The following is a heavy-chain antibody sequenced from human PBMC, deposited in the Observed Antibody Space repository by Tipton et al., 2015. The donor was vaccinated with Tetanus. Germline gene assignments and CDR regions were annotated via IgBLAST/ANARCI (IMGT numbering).Heavy chain of an antibody. Sequence: TLSLTCTVSGGSVSSGNYYWSWIRQPPGKELEWIGYIYYSGGTNYNPSLKSRVTISVDTSKNQFSLRLNSVSAADTAVYYCARGAIVGVRTIRAFDIWGQVTMVTVSS. CDR3: ARGAIVGVRTIRAFDI. D-gene: IGHD3-3*01. V-gene: IGHV4-61*01. J-gene: IGHJ3*02. CDR2: IYYSGGT. CDR1: GGSVSSGNYY.